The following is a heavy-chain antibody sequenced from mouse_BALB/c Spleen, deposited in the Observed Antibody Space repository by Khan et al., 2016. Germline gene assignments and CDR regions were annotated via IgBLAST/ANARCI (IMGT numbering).Heavy chain of an antibody. CDR1: GFSLTSYG. CDR2: IWSGGST. J-gene: IGHJ3*01. CDR3: ARNMITTWFAY. Sequence: QMQLEESGPGLVQPSQSLSITCTVSGFSLTSYGVHWVRQSPGKGLEWLGVIWSGGSTDYNAAFISRLSISKDNSKSQVFFKMNSLQANDTAIYYCARNMITTWFAYWGQGTLVTVSA. V-gene: IGHV2-2*02. D-gene: IGHD2-4*01.